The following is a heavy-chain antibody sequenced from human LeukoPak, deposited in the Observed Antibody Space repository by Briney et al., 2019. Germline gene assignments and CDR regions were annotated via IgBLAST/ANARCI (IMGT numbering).Heavy chain of an antibody. V-gene: IGHV4-59*01. CDR2: IHYRGSA. D-gene: IGHD3-10*01. J-gene: IGHJ4*02. CDR1: GGSLSSDY. CDR3: ARVGPYYYGSGSYYYFDY. Sequence: SETLSLTCTVPGGSLSSDYWSWIRQPPGKGLEYIGYIHYRGSANYNPSLRSRVTSSMDTSKNQFSLKLTSVNAADTAVYYCARVGPYYYGSGSYYYFDYWGQGTLVTVSS.